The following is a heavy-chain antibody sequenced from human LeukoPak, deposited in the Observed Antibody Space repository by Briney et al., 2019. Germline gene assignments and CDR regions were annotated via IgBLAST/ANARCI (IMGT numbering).Heavy chain of an antibody. CDR1: GYTFTGYY. CDR2: INPNSGGT. J-gene: IGHJ6*02. Sequence: ASVKVSCKASGYTFTGYYMHWVRQAPGQGLEWMGWINPNSGGTNYAQKFQGRVTMTRDTSISTAYMELSRLRSDDTAVYYCARDHYDILTGYYYYGMDVWAQGTTVTVSS. CDR3: ARDHYDILTGYYYYGMDV. D-gene: IGHD3-9*01. V-gene: IGHV1-2*02.